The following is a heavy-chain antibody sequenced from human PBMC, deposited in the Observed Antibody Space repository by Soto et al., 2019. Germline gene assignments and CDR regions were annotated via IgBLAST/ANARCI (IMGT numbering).Heavy chain of an antibody. CDR2: IWYDGTNK. CDR1: GFTFSSYG. V-gene: IGHV3-33*01. Sequence: QVQLVESGGDVVQPGRSLRLSCAASGFTFSSYGMHWVRQAPGKGLEWVSVIWYDGTNKYYADSVKGRCTISRDNSKNTLYLQMNSLTAEDTAVYYCAREGVTGYCSGGSCFPDYWGQGTLVTVSS. CDR3: AREGVTGYCSGGSCFPDY. D-gene: IGHD2-15*01. J-gene: IGHJ4*02.